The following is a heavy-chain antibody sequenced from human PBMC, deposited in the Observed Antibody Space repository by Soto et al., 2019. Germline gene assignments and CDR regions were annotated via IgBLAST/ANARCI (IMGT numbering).Heavy chain of an antibody. J-gene: IGHJ4*02. Sequence: LRLSCAASGFTFSSYSMNWVRQAPGKGLEWVSYISSSSSTIYYADSVKGRFTISRDNAKNSLYLQMNSLRDEDTAVYYCARSAISPFGGLIGPFDYWGQGNLVTVSS. D-gene: IGHD3-16*02. CDR3: ARSAISPFGGLIGPFDY. CDR1: GFTFSSYS. V-gene: IGHV3-48*02. CDR2: ISSSSSTI.